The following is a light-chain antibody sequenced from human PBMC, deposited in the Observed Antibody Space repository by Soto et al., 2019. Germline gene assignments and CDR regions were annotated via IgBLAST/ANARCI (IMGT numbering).Light chain of an antibody. CDR2: YIS. J-gene: IGKJ5*01. CDR3: QQHNQWPIT. CDR1: QSAGNF. Sequence: IVLTRAPGSLCLAPGGRRTLSCKASQSAGNFLAWYQQKPGQAPRLLIYYISTRATGIPARFSGSGSGTEFTLTINSLQSEDSAVYYCQQHNQWPITFGQGTRLEIK. V-gene: IGKV3D-15*01.